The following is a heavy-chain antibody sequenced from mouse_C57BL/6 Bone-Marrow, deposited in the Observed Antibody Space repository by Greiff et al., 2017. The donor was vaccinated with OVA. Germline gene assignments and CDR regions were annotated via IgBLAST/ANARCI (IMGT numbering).Heavy chain of an antibody. V-gene: IGHV1-18*01. CDR3: ARQAYYYGSSWYFDV. CDR1: GYTFTDYN. CDR2: INPNNGGT. D-gene: IGHD1-1*01. Sequence: EVKLQESGPELVKPGASVKIPCKASGYTFTDYNMDWVKQSHGKSLEWIGDINPNNGGTIYNQKFKGKATLTVDKSSSTAYMELRSLTSEDTAVYYCARQAYYYGSSWYFDVWGTGTTVTVSS. J-gene: IGHJ1*03.